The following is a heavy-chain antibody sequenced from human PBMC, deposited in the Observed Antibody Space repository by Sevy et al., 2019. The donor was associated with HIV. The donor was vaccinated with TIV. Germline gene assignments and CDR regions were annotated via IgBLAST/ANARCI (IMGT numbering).Heavy chain of an antibody. D-gene: IGHD6-13*01. CDR1: GFTFSSYG. J-gene: IGHJ6*02. CDR2: ISYDGSNK. CDR3: AKDAYSSSWYGLYYYYYGMDV. Sequence: GGSLRLSCAASGFTFSSYGMHWVRQAPGKGLEWVAVISYDGSNKYYADSVKGRFTISRDNSKKTLYLQMNSLRAEDTAVYYCAKDAYSSSWYGLYYYYYGMDVWGQGTTVTVSS. V-gene: IGHV3-30*18.